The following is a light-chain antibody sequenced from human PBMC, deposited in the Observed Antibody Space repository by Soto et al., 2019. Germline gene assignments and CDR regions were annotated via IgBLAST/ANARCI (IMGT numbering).Light chain of an antibody. CDR1: QGIRSS. J-gene: IGKJ1*01. Sequence: AIQLTQSPSSLSASVGDRVTITCRARQGIRSSLAWFQQKAGNPPKVLIYEASVLEAGASSRFSDSGSGTDFTLSISSLQPEDFATYYCQQFNSYPWTFGQGTTVEVK. V-gene: IGKV1-13*02. CDR2: EAS. CDR3: QQFNSYPWT.